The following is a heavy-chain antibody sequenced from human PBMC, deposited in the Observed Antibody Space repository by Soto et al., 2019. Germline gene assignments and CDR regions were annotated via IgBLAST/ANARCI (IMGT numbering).Heavy chain of an antibody. CDR1: GFTFSSYA. D-gene: IGHD2-15*01. V-gene: IGHV3-23*01. J-gene: IGHJ6*03. CDR2: ISDSGST. Sequence: TGGSLRLSCAASGFTFSSYAMSWVRQAPGKGLEWVSTISDSGSTYYADSVKGRFTISRDISKNTLYVQMSSLRAEDTAVYYCAKGGEGYCSGTSCLYHMDAWGKGNTVTVSS. CDR3: AKGGEGYCSGTSCLYHMDA.